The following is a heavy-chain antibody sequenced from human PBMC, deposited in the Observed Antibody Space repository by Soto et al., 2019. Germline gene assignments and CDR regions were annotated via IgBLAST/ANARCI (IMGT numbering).Heavy chain of an antibody. J-gene: IGHJ5*02. CDR2: IYYSGST. V-gene: IGHV4-31*03. CDR3: ARADIVLVPAAMEPGLRGFDP. CDR1: GGSISSGGYY. Sequence: SETLSLTCTVSGGSISSGGYYWSWIRQHPGKGLEWIGYIYYSGSTYYNPSLKSRVTISVDTSKNQFSLKLSSVTAADTAVYYCARADIVLVPAAMEPGLRGFDPWGQGTLVTVSS. D-gene: IGHD2-2*01.